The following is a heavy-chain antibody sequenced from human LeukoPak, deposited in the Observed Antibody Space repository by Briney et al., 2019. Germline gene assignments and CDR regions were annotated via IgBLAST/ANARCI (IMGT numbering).Heavy chain of an antibody. J-gene: IGHJ4*02. D-gene: IGHD4-11*01. CDR2: IIPILGIA. CDR3: ARDYSFDY. Sequence: ASVKVSCKASGGTFSSYAISWVRQAPGQGLEWMGRIIPILGIANYAQKFQGRVTTTADKSTSTAYMELSSLRSEDTAVYYCARDYSFDYWGQGTLVTVSS. CDR1: GGTFSSYA. V-gene: IGHV1-69*04.